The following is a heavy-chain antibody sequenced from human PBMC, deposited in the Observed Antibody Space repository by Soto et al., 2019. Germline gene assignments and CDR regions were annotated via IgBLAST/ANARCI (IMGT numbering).Heavy chain of an antibody. V-gene: IGHV1-69*12. CDR3: ARDLVGAHYFDY. J-gene: IGHJ4*02. CDR1: GGTFSSYA. CDR2: IIPIFGTA. Sequence: QVQLVQSGAEVKKPGSSVKVSCKASGGTFSSYAISWVRQAPGQGLEWMGGIIPIFGTANYAQKFQGRVXIXAXXSTSTAYMELSSLRSEDTAVYYCARDLVGAHYFDYWGQGTLVTVSS. D-gene: IGHD1-26*01.